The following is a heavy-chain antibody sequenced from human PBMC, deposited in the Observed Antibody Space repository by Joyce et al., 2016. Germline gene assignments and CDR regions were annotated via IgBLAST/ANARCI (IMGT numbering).Heavy chain of an antibody. Sequence: QLQLQESGPGLVKPSETLSLTCTVSGGFISGHYWSWIRQTAGKGLDWIGRIHSNGTTIDNPSFQSRVTMSLDLPKNQFSLRLRSVTAADSAIYYCAKFARDSSGFYPEADWGQGTLVTVSS. V-gene: IGHV4-4*07. D-gene: IGHD3-22*01. CDR1: GGFISGHY. CDR3: AKFARDSSGFYPEAD. CDR2: IHSNGTT. J-gene: IGHJ4*02.